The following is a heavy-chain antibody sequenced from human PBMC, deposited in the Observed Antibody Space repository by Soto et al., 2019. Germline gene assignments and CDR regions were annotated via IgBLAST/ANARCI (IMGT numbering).Heavy chain of an antibody. V-gene: IGHV3-73*01. D-gene: IGHD6-13*01. Sequence: GGSLRLSCAASGFTFSGSAMHWVRQASGKGLEWVGRIRSKANSYATAYAASVKGRFTISRDDSKNTAYLQMNSLKTEDTAVYYCTRHGGGYSSSWHHYYYYYGMDVWGQGTTVTAP. CDR2: IRSKANSYAT. CDR3: TRHGGGYSSSWHHYYYYYGMDV. J-gene: IGHJ6*02. CDR1: GFTFSGSA.